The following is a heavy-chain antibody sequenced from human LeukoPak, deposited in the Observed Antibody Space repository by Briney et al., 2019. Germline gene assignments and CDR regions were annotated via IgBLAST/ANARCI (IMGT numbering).Heavy chain of an antibody. J-gene: IGHJ3*02. Sequence: KPGGSLRLSCAASGFTFSSYSMNWVRQAPGKGLEWVSSVSNGGSFINYADSLKGRFTISRDNAKNSLYLQMNSLRAEDTAVYYCIAAATGAFDIWGQGTMVTVSS. CDR3: IAAATGAFDI. CDR2: VSNGGSFI. CDR1: GFTFSSYS. V-gene: IGHV3-21*01. D-gene: IGHD6-25*01.